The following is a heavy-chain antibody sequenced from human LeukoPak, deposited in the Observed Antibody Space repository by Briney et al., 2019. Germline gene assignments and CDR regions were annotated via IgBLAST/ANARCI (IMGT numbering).Heavy chain of an antibody. J-gene: IGHJ4*02. Sequence: GGSLRLSCAASGFIFGDYSMNWVRQPPGKGLEWISYIGIDSGNTKYADSVKGRFTISADNAKNSLFLHMNSLRVEDTAVYYCARDRNFAFDNWGQGTLVTVSS. V-gene: IGHV3-11*06. CDR2: IGIDSGNT. CDR3: ARDRNFAFDN. CDR1: GFIFGDYS. D-gene: IGHD5-24*01.